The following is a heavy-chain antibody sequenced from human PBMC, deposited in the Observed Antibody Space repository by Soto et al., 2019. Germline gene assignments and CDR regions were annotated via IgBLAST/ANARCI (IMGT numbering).Heavy chain of an antibody. CDR1: GFTFSSYS. J-gene: IGHJ4*02. V-gene: IGHV3-23*01. CDR2: FRGSGDDGTT. Sequence: GGSLRLSCAASGFTFSSYSMSWVRQAPGKGLEWVSGFRGSGDDGTTYYADSVKGRFTISRDNSKNTLYLQMNSLRAEDTAVYYCAKAPHIVVVTANDYWGQGTLVTVSS. CDR3: AKAPHIVVVTANDY. D-gene: IGHD2-21*02.